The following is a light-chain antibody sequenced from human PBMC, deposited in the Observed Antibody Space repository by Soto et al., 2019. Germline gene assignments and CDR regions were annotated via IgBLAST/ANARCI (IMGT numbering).Light chain of an antibody. J-gene: IGKJ1*01. V-gene: IGKV1-5*01. CDR1: QPIRDW. Sequence: DVQLIQSPSTLSASIGDRVTLTCRVSQPIRDWVAWYQQKPGKAPKLLIYDATSSDSGVPSRFSGSGSETEFTLTISSLQPGDFATYYCQQYNSYSITFGQGTRVEL. CDR2: DAT. CDR3: QQYNSYSIT.